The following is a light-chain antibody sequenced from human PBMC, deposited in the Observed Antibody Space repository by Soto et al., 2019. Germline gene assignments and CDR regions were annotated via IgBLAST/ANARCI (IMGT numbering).Light chain of an antibody. J-gene: IGKJ5*01. Sequence: IVLTQSPDTLSLSPGERATLSCRASQSVTNSYLAWYQQKHGQAPRLLIYDASSRATGIPDRFSGSGSGAEYTLTISRLEPEDFAVYSCQQYGFSPSTFGQGTRLEIK. CDR1: QSVTNSY. V-gene: IGKV3-20*01. CDR3: QQYGFSPST. CDR2: DAS.